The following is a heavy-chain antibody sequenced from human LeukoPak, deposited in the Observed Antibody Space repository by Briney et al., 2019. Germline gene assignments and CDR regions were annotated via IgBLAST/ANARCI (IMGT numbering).Heavy chain of an antibody. J-gene: IGHJ6*03. V-gene: IGHV4-61*01. CDR1: DGSIISSSYY. Sequence: PSETLSLTCTVSDGSIISSSYYWSWIRQPPGKGLEWIGYIYYSGSTNYNPSLKSRVTISVDTSKNQFSLKLSSVTAADTAVYYCARVGGNSPRRYYYYYMDVWGKGTTVTVSS. D-gene: IGHD4-23*01. CDR2: IYYSGST. CDR3: ARVGGNSPRRYYYYYMDV.